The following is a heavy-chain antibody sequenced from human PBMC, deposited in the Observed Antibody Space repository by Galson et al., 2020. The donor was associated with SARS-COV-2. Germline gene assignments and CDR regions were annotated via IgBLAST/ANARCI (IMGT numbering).Heavy chain of an antibody. CDR3: ALEGWLQLG. D-gene: IGHD1-1*01. CDR2: IYWDDDK. Sequence: KMSGPTLVKPTQSLTLTCTFSGFSLSTSGVGVGWIRQPPGKALEWLALIYWDDDKRYSPSLKSRLTLTKDTSKNQVVLTMTNMDPVDTATYYCALEGWLQLGWGQGTLVTVSS. V-gene: IGHV2-5*02. CDR1: GFSLSTSGVG. J-gene: IGHJ4*02.